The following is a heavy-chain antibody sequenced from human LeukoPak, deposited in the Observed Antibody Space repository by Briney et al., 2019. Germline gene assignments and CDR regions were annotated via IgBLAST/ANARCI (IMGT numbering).Heavy chain of an antibody. CDR1: GFTFSSYA. CDR2: ISGSGDIT. D-gene: IGHD4/OR15-4a*01. Sequence: PGGSLRLSCAASGFTFSSYAMSWVRQAPGEVLEWVSVISGSGDITYYADSVKGRFTISRDNSKNTLYLQMNSLRAEDTAVYYCAKRAGYYFDYWGQGTLVTVSS. V-gene: IGHV3-23*01. J-gene: IGHJ4*02. CDR3: AKRAGYYFDY.